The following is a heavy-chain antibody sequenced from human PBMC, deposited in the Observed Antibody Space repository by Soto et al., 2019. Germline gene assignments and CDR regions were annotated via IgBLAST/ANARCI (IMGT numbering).Heavy chain of an antibody. D-gene: IGHD6-6*01. CDR1: GFTFSSYS. CDR2: ISSSSSYI. V-gene: IGHV3-21*01. Sequence: GGSLRLSCAASGFTFSSYSMNWVRQAPGKGLEWVSSISSSSSYIYYADSVKGRFTISRDNTKNSLYLQMNSLRAEDTAVYYCAREIIAARPGNYYYGMDVWGQGTTVTVSS. J-gene: IGHJ6*02. CDR3: AREIIAARPGNYYYGMDV.